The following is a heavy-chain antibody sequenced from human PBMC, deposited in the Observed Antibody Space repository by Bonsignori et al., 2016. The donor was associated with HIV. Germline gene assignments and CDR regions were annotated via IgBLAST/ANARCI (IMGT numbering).Heavy chain of an antibody. CDR2: ISSSSSYI. J-gene: IGHJ3*02. D-gene: IGHD3-22*01. Sequence: WIRQPPGKGLEWVSSISSSSSYIYYTDSVKGRFTISRDNAKNSLYLQMNSLRAEDTAVYYCARDYRTYYYDSSGYCGHAFDIWGQGTMVTVSS. V-gene: IGHV3-21*01. CDR3: ARDYRTYYYDSSGYCGHAFDI.